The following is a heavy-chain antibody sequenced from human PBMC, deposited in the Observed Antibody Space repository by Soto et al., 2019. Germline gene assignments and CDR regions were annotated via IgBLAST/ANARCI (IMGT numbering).Heavy chain of an antibody. CDR3: ARDASTLWFGELVDYYYYGMDV. V-gene: IGHV3-33*01. CDR2: IWYDGSNK. J-gene: IGHJ6*02. D-gene: IGHD3-10*01. Sequence: QVQLVESGGGVVQPGRSLRLSCAASGFTFSSYGMHWVRQAPGKGLEWVAVIWYDGSNKYYADSVKGRFTISRDNSKNTLYLQKNSLRAEDTAVYYCARDASTLWFGELVDYYYYGMDVWGQGTTVTVSS. CDR1: GFTFSSYG.